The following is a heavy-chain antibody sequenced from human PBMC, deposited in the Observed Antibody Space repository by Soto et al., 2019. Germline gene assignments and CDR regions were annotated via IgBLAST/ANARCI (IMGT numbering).Heavy chain of an antibody. CDR1: GFTFSSYA. V-gene: IGHV3-23*01. D-gene: IGHD4-17*01. Sequence: GGSLRLSCAASGFTFSSYAMSWVRQAPGKGLEWVSAISGSGGSTYYADSVKGRFTISRANSKNTLYLQMNSLRAEDTAVYYCATRFPLMTTVTTWYWYFDLWGRGTLVTVSS. J-gene: IGHJ2*01. CDR2: ISGSGGST. CDR3: ATRFPLMTTVTTWYWYFDL.